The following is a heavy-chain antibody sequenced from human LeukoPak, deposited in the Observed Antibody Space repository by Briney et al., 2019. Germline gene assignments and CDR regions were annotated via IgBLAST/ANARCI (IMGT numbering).Heavy chain of an antibody. CDR2: TYFTGST. D-gene: IGHD4-17*01. CDR1: RGSISSGGHY. V-gene: IGHV4-31*03. J-gene: IGHJ4*02. CDR3: ARVSFTYGPLDS. Sequence: SETLSLTCNVSRGSISSGGHYWSWVRQRPGKGLEWMGYTYFTGSTYYNPSLQSRLIISADTSMTQFSLRLRSVTAADTAVYYCARVSFTYGPLDSWGPGILVTVSS.